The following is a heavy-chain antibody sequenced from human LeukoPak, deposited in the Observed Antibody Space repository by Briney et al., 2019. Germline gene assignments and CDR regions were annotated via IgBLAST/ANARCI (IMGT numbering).Heavy chain of an antibody. CDR2: IIPIFGTA. Sequence: GASVKVSCKASGGTFSSYAISWVRQAPGQGLEWMGRIIPIFGTANYAQKFQGRVTITTDESTSTAYMELSSLRSEDAAVYYCAGQGGYDYSWGQGTLVTVSS. D-gene: IGHD5-12*01. CDR1: GGTFSSYA. CDR3: AGQGGYDYS. V-gene: IGHV1-69*05. J-gene: IGHJ4*02.